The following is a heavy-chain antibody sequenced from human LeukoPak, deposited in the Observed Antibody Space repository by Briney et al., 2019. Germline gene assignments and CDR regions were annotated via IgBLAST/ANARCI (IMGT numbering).Heavy chain of an antibody. V-gene: IGHV5-51*01. CDR3: ARHVGAWTPGYGSVFYGMDV. J-gene: IGHJ6*02. D-gene: IGHD3-10*01. CDR2: IYPGDSDT. Sequence: HGESLKISCRGSGYSFTSYWIGWVRQMPGKGLEWMGIIYPGDSDTRYSSSFQGQVTISADKSISTAYLQWSSLKASDTAMYYCARHVGAWTPGYGSVFYGMDVWGQGTTVTVSS. CDR1: GYSFTSYW.